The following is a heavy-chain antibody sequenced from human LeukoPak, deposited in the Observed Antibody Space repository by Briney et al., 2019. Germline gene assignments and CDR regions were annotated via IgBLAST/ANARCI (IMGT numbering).Heavy chain of an antibody. CDR1: GFTFSSHT. D-gene: IGHD1-14*01. CDR3: ARDVPDSP. CDR2: ISSGSHYI. J-gene: IGHJ5*02. Sequence: GGSRRLSCAASGFTFSSHTMNWVRQAPGKGLEWVSSISSGSHYIFYADSVKGRFTISRDNAKDSLSLQMNSLRAEDTAVYYCARDVPDSPWGQGTLVTVSS. V-gene: IGHV3-21*01.